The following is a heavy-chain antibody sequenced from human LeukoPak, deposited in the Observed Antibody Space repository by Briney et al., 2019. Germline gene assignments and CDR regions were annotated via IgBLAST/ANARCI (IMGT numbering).Heavy chain of an antibody. CDR1: GGSISSSSYY. Sequence: SETLSLTCTVSGGSISSSSYYWGWIRQPPGKGLEWIGSIYYSGSTYYNPSLKSRVTISVDTSKNQFSLKLSSVTAADTAVYYCACPTTVSGLDAFDIWGQGTMVTVSS. V-gene: IGHV4-39*01. D-gene: IGHD4-17*01. J-gene: IGHJ3*02. CDR3: ACPTTVSGLDAFDI. CDR2: IYYSGST.